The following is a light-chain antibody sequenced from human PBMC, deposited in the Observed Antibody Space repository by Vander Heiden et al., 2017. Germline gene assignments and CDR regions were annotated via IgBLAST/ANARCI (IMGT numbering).Light chain of an antibody. CDR3: RQALQTLLT. V-gene: IGKV2-28*01. CDR2: LGS. J-gene: IGKJ4*01. Sequence: DIVMTQSPLSLPVTPGEPASISCRSNQSLLHSNGYNYLDWYLQKPGQSPQLLIYLGSNRASGVPDRFSGSGSGTDFTLRISRVEAEDVGVYYCRQALQTLLTFGGGTKVEIK. CDR1: QSLLHSNGYNY.